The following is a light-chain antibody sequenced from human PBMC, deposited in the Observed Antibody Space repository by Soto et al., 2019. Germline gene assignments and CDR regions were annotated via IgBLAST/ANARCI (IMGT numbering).Light chain of an antibody. J-gene: IGKJ1*01. CDR1: QSISSY. V-gene: IGKV1-39*01. CDR3: QQSYSTSWA. Sequence: DIQMTQSPSSLSASVGDRVTITCRASQSISSYLNWYQQKEGKVPKLLIYAASSLQSGVPSRFSGSGSGTDFTLTISSLQPEDFATYYCQQSYSTSWAFGQATKVEIK. CDR2: AAS.